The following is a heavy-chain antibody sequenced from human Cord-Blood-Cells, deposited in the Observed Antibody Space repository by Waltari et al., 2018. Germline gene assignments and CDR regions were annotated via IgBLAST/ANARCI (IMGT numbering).Heavy chain of an antibody. V-gene: IGHV4-59*01. D-gene: IGHD1-26*01. CDR1: GGSIRRYY. CDR3: ARLLSGSYYYYYGMDV. Sequence: QVQLQESGPGLVKPSETLSLTCTVSGGSIRRYYWSWIRQPPGKGLEWIGYIYYSGSTNYNPSLKSRVTISVDTSKNQFSLKLSSVTAADTAVYYCARLLSGSYYYYYGMDVWGQGTTVTVSS. J-gene: IGHJ6*02. CDR2: IYYSGST.